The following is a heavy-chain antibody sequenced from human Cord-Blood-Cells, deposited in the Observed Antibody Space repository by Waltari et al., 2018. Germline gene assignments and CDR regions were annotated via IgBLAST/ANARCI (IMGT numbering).Heavy chain of an antibody. CDR2: NNHRGRT. CDR1: GGSFSGYY. J-gene: IGHJ4*02. CDR3: ARGEDSNVAAGSRGFDY. D-gene: IGHD4-4*01. V-gene: IGHV4-34*01. Sequence: QVQLQQWGAGLLKPSETLSLTCAVYGGSFSGYYWSWIRQPRGKGLEWIGENNHRGRTNCTPSRKSRVTISVDTSKNQFSLKLSSVTAADTAVYYCARGEDSNVAAGSRGFDYWGQGTLVTVSS.